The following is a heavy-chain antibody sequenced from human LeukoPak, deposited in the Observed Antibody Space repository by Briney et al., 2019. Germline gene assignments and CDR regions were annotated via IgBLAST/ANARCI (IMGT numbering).Heavy chain of an antibody. D-gene: IGHD6-19*01. CDR1: GGSISSYY. J-gene: IGHJ6*02. V-gene: IGHV4-4*07. CDR3: ARGRHRAAVAGYYYYYYGMDV. CDR2: IYTSVIT. Sequence: SETLSLTCTVSGGSISSYYWSWIRQPAGKGLEWIGRIYTSVITNYNPSLKSRVTMSVDTSKNQFSLTLTSVTAADTAVYYCARGRHRAAVAGYYYYYYGMDVWGQGTTVTVSS.